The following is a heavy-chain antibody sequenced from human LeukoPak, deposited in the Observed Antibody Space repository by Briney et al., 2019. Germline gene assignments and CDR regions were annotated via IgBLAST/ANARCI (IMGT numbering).Heavy chain of an antibody. V-gene: IGHV4-34*01. CDR2: INHSGST. CDR1: GGSFSGYY. J-gene: IGHJ4*02. CDR3: ARVGRGVIIIPSFDY. Sequence: SETLSLTCAVYGGSFSGYYWSWIRQPPGKGLEWIGEINHSGSTNYNPSLKSRVTISVDTSKNQFSLKLSSVTAADTAVYYCARVGRGVIIIPSFDYWGQGTLVTVSS. D-gene: IGHD3-10*01.